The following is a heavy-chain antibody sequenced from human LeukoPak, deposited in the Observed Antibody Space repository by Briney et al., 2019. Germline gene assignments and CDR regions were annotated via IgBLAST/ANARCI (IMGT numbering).Heavy chain of an antibody. CDR2: IYYSGST. Sequence: SETLSLTCAVSGGSISSGGYSWSWIRQHPGKGLEWIGYIYYSGSTYYNPYLKSRVTISVDTSKNQFSLKLSSVTAADTAVYYCARRVTGSGSYWFDPWGQGTLVTVSS. V-gene: IGHV4-31*11. CDR3: ARRVTGSGSYWFDP. D-gene: IGHD3-10*01. J-gene: IGHJ5*02. CDR1: GGSISSGGYS.